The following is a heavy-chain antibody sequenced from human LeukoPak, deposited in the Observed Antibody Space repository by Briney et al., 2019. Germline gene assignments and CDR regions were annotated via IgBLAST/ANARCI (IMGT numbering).Heavy chain of an antibody. Sequence: SETLSLTCTVSGGSISSYYWSWIRQPPGKGLEWIGYIYYSGSTYYNPSLKSRVTISVDTSKNQFSLKLSSVTAADTAVYYCARADSSGYYYDVYYYGMDVWGQGTTVTVSS. CDR2: IYYSGST. CDR3: ARADSSGYYYDVYYYGMDV. J-gene: IGHJ6*02. V-gene: IGHV4-59*06. D-gene: IGHD3-22*01. CDR1: GGSISSYY.